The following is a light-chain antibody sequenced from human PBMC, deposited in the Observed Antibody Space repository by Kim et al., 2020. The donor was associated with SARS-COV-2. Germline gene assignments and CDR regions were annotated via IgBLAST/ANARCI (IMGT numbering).Light chain of an antibody. CDR1: SIDVGSYNL. CDR3: CAYAPSSTFVL. V-gene: IGLV2-23*02. J-gene: IGLJ3*02. Sequence: QSTTISCTGPSIDVGSYNLVSWYQHHPGKVPKVVIYEVNKRPSGVSYRFSGSKSGNTASLTISGLQAEDEADYYCCAYAPSSTFVLFGGGTKLTVL. CDR2: EVN.